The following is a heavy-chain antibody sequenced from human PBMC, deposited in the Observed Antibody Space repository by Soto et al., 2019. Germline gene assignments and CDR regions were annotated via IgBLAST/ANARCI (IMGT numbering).Heavy chain of an antibody. Sequence: PSRTLALTCIFHLESLSSGDYYRSWIRQPRGKGLEWIGNIYNSGSTNYSPSLKSRVSISVDTSNIHFSLRLTSVTAADTALYYCAGGDDYGDFSDAFDIWGQGTMVTFSS. J-gene: IGHJ3*02. CDR2: IYNSGST. V-gene: IGHV4-30-4*01. CDR1: LESLSSGDYY. CDR3: AGGDDYGDFSDAFDI. D-gene: IGHD4-17*01.